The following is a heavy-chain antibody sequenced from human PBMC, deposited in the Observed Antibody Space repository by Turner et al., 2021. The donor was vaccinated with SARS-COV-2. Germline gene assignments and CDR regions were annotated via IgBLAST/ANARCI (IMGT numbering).Heavy chain of an antibody. CDR2: ISSSSSYI. CDR3: ARWDNYYDSSGYYPDAFDI. CDR1: GFTFSSYS. D-gene: IGHD3-22*01. Sequence: EVQLVESGGGLVKPGGSLRLSCAASGFTFSSYSMNWVRQAPGKGLEWDSCISSSSSYIYYADSVKGRFTISRDNAKNSLYLQMNSLRAEDTAVYYCARWDNYYDSSGYYPDAFDIWGQGTMVTVSS. J-gene: IGHJ3*02. V-gene: IGHV3-21*01.